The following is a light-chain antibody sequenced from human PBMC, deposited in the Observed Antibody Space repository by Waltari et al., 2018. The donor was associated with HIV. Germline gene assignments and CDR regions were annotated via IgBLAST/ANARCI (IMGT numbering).Light chain of an antibody. Sequence: EVAVTQSPATLSVFPGERGTLSCTTSQNVGNNLAWYQKKSGQGPRLLICGASTRATGVPGRFGGSGSGTEFNFTIASLQADDSAVYYCQHYDSWSRTFGQGTTIEIK. V-gene: IGKV3-15*01. CDR3: QHYDSWSRT. CDR2: GAS. CDR1: QNVGNN. J-gene: IGKJ1*01.